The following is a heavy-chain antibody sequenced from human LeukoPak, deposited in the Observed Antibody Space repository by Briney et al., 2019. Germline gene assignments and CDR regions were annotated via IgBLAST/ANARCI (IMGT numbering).Heavy chain of an antibody. J-gene: IGHJ6*03. V-gene: IGHV4-4*07. CDR3: ARESVTTSYYYYYMDV. D-gene: IGHD4-17*01. CDR1: GGSFSGYY. Sequence: SETLSLTCAVYGGSFSGYYWSWIRQPAGKGLEWIGRIYTSGSTNYNPSLKSRVTMSVDTSKNQFSLKLSSVTAADTAVYYCARESVTTSYYYYYMDVWGKGTTVTISS. CDR2: IYTSGST.